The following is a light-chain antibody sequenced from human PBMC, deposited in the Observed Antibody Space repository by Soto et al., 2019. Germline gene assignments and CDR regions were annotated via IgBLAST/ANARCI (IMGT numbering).Light chain of an antibody. CDR3: TSWTTSTTMI. J-gene: IGLJ2*01. V-gene: IGLV2-14*03. CDR2: DVN. Sequence: QSVLTQPAYVSGSPGQSITISCTGTSSDIGAYNFVSWYQQHPGKAPKLMLYDVNIRPSGVSNRFSGSKSGNTASLTISGLQGEDEADYYCTSWTTSTTMIFGGGTQLTVL. CDR1: SSDIGAYNF.